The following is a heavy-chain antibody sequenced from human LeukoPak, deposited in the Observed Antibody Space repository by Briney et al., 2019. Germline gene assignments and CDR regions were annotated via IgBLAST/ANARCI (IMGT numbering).Heavy chain of an antibody. Sequence: ASVKVSCNASGYTFTGYYMHWVRQAPGQGLEWMGWINPNSGGTNYAQKFQGRVTMTRDTSISTAYMELSRLRSDDTAVYYCARDSKDFWSGYYSGYYYYYMDVWGKGTTVTVSS. CDR2: INPNSGGT. D-gene: IGHD3-3*01. J-gene: IGHJ6*03. CDR3: ARDSKDFWSGYYSGYYYYYMDV. V-gene: IGHV1-2*02. CDR1: GYTFTGYY.